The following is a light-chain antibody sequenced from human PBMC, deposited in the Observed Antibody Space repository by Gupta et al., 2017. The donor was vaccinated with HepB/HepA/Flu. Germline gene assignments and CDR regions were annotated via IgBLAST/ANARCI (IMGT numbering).Light chain of an antibody. V-gene: IGLV3-21*04. CDR3: QGWDSSSDHVV. CDR1: TIGSKS. Sequence: SSVLPQPPSVSAAPAPTARITSVGHTIGSKSVHWYQQKAGQAPVLVIYYDSDRHSGIPERFSGSNSENTATMTISRVEAGEEADYYCQGWDSSSDHVVFGGGTKLTVL. J-gene: IGLJ2*01. CDR2: YDS.